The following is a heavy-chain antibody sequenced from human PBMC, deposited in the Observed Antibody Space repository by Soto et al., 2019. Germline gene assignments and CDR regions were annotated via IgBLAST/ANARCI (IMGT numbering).Heavy chain of an antibody. D-gene: IGHD3-22*01. CDR3: ARNYYDSSGYYYGEFDY. V-gene: IGHV1-3*01. J-gene: IGHJ4*02. Sequence: ASVKVSCKASGGTFGSRAINWVRQAPGQGLEWMGWINAGNGNTKYSQKFQGRVTITRDTSASTAYMELSSLRSEDTAVYYCARNYYDSSGYYYGEFDYWGQGTLVTVSS. CDR1: GGTFGSRA. CDR2: INAGNGNT.